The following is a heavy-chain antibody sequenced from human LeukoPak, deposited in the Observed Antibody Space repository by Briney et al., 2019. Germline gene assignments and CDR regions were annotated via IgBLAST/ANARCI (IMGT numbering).Heavy chain of an antibody. V-gene: IGHV3-30-3*01. CDR2: ISYDGSNK. D-gene: IGHD3-16*02. CDR3: ARAGRYDYVWGSYRSGYYFDY. Sequence: LSLTCAVYGGSFSGYYWSWIRQAPGKGLEWVAVISYDGSNKYYADSVKGRFTISRDNSKNTLYLQMNSLRAEDTAVYYCARAGRYDYVWGSYRSGYYFDYWGQGTLVTVSS. J-gene: IGHJ4*02. CDR1: GGSFSGYY.